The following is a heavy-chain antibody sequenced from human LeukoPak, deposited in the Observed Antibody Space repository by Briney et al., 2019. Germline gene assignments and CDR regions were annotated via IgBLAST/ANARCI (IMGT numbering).Heavy chain of an antibody. V-gene: IGHV3-30*02. CDR3: AKIWFGELSTDY. Sequence: GGSLRLSCAASGFTFSSYGMHWVRQAPGKGLEWVAFIRYDGNNKYYADSVKGRFTISRDNSKNTLYLQMNSLRAEDTAVYYCAKIWFGELSTDYWGQGTLVTVSS. CDR2: IRYDGNNK. J-gene: IGHJ4*02. CDR1: GFTFSSYG. D-gene: IGHD3-10*01.